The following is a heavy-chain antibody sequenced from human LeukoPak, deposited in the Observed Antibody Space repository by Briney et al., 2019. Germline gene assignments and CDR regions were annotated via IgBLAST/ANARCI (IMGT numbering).Heavy chain of an antibody. J-gene: IGHJ3*02. D-gene: IGHD4-17*01. Sequence: GRSLRLSCAASGFTFDDYAMHWVRQAPGKGLEWVSGISWISGSIGYADSVKGRFTTSRDNAKNSLYLRMNSLRAEDTALYYCAKDYGDSPDAFDMWGQGTMVIVSS. CDR2: ISWISGSI. CDR1: GFTFDDYA. V-gene: IGHV3-9*01. CDR3: AKDYGDSPDAFDM.